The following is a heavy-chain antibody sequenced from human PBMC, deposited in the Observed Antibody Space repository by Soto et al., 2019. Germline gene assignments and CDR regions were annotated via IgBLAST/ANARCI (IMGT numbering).Heavy chain of an antibody. CDR3: ARRYGGNLDY. CDR2: IYYSGGT. V-gene: IGHV4-59*08. Sequence: QVQLQESGPGLVKPSETLSLTCTVSGGSTSSYYWSWIRQPPGKGLEWVGYIYYSGGTNYNPSLRSRVTISVDSSKNHFSLKLSSVTAADSAVYYCARRYGGNLDYWGQGTLVTVSS. CDR1: GGSTSSYY. J-gene: IGHJ4*02. D-gene: IGHD1-26*01.